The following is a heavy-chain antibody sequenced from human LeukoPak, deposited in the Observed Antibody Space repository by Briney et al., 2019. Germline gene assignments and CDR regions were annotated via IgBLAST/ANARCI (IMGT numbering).Heavy chain of an antibody. D-gene: IGHD1-7*01. J-gene: IGHJ5*02. CDR1: GFTFSNYG. CDR3: ARELPPVVNYRFDH. CDR2: IWYDGSNK. Sequence: GRSLRLSCAASGFTFSNYGMHWVRQAPGKGLEWVAVIWYDGSNKYCADSVKGRFTISRDNSENTLYLQINSLRAEDTAMYYCARELPPVVNYRFDHWGQGTLVTVSS. V-gene: IGHV3-33*01.